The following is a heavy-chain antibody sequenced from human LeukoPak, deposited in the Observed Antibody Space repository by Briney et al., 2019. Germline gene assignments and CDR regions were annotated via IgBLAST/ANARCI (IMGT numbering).Heavy chain of an antibody. J-gene: IGHJ5*02. CDR3: ACITMVRGVRA. D-gene: IGHD3-10*01. Sequence: GGTLRLSCAASGFTFGTYGVSWVRQAPGKGLEWVSVIYSGGSTYYADSVKGRFTISRDNSKNTLYLQMNSLRAEDTAVYYCACITMVRGVRAWGQGTLVTVSS. V-gene: IGHV3-53*01. CDR2: IYSGGST. CDR1: GFTFGTYG.